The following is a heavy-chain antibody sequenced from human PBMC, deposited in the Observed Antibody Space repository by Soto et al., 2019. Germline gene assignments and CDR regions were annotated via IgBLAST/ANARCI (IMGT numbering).Heavy chain of an antibody. CDR2: IRGSAGNT. CDR3: AKPLWFGESVFDP. D-gene: IGHD3-10*01. Sequence: EVQLSQSGGGLVQPGGSLRLSCAASGFTFCDYGMSWVRQAPGKGLEWVSTIRGSAGNTYYVDSVKGRFTISRDDSTNTVYLQMNSLRAEDTAVYYCAKPLWFGESVFDPWGQGTLVIVSS. V-gene: IGHV3-23*01. J-gene: IGHJ5*02. CDR1: GFTFCDYG.